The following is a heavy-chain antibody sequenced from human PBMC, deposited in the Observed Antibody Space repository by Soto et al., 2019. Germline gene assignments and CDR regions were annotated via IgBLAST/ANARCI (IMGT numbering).Heavy chain of an antibody. D-gene: IGHD1-26*01. J-gene: IGHJ6*02. CDR1: GGTFSSYA. CDR3: ARDRGVGATYYYYGMDV. V-gene: IGHV1-69*13. CDR2: IIPIFGTA. Sequence: SVKVSCKASGGTFSSYAISWVRQAPGQRLEWMGGIIPIFGTANYAQKFQGRVTITADESTSTAYMELSSLRSEDTAVYYCARDRGVGATYYYYGMDVWGQGTTVTVSS.